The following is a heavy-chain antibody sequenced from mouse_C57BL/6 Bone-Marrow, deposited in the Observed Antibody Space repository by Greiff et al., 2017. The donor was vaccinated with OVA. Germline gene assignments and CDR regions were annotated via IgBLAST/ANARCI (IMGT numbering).Heavy chain of an antibody. D-gene: IGHD1-1*01. CDR1: GYSITSGYY. CDR3: AYYYGSSYRFAY. Sequence: VQLKQSGPGLVKPSQSLSLTCSVTGYSITSGYYWNWIRQFPGNKLEWMGYISYDGSNNYNPSLKNRISITRDTSKNQFFLKLNSVTTEDTATYYCAYYYGSSYRFAYWGQGTLVTVSA. J-gene: IGHJ3*01. V-gene: IGHV3-6*01. CDR2: ISYDGSN.